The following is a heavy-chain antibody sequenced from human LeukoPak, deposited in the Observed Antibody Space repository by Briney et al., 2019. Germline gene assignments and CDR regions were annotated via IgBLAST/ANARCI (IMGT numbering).Heavy chain of an antibody. Sequence: GGSLRLSCAASGFTFSGYWMHWVRQVPGKGLVWVSRINDDGRYTVYADSVKGRFTISRDNAKNTLYLQMNSLRAEDTAVYYCAKARYCSGGSCYTFDYWGQGTLVTVSS. J-gene: IGHJ4*02. CDR2: INDDGRYT. D-gene: IGHD2-15*01. CDR3: AKARYCSGGSCYTFDY. CDR1: GFTFSGYW. V-gene: IGHV3-74*01.